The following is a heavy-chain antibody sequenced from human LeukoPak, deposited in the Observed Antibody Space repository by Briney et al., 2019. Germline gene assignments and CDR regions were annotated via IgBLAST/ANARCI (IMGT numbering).Heavy chain of an antibody. CDR3: ARGWYRERHYDFWSGYPDGGLVDY. V-gene: IGHV3-21*01. D-gene: IGHD3-3*01. Sequence: GGYLRLSCAASRFTFSSYSMNWVRQAQGNGLEWLSSISSSSSYIYYADSVKGRFTISRDNAKNSLYLQMNSLRAEDTAVYYCARGWYRERHYDFWSGYPDGGLVDYWGQGTLVTVSS. CDR1: RFTFSSYS. J-gene: IGHJ4*02. CDR2: ISSSSSYI.